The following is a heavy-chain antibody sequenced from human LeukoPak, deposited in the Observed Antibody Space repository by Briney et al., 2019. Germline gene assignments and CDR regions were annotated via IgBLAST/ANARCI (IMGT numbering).Heavy chain of an antibody. J-gene: IGHJ5*02. CDR3: ARALVDTSVVTSGLMNWFDP. D-gene: IGHD5-18*01. V-gene: IGHV3-48*01. Sequence: GGSLRLSCAASGFTFSRYSMNWVRQAPGKGLEWLSFISSNSITTYYADSVKGRFTVSRDNAKNSLYPQMNSLRAEDTAMYYCARALVDTSVVTSGLMNWFDPWGQGTVVTVSS. CDR1: GFTFSRYS. CDR2: ISSNSITT.